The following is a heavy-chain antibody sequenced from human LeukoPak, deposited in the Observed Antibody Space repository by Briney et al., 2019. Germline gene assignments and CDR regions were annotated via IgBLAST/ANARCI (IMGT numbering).Heavy chain of an antibody. CDR1: GFTFSSYW. CDR2: IKQDGSEK. CDR3: ARDYSSGWYDY. D-gene: IGHD6-19*01. J-gene: IGHJ4*02. Sequence: GGSLRLSCAASGFTFSSYWMSWVRQAPGKGLEWVANIKQDGSEKYYVDSVRGRFTISRDNAKNSLYLQMNSLRAEDTAVYYCARDYSSGWYDYWGQGTLVTVSS. V-gene: IGHV3-7*03.